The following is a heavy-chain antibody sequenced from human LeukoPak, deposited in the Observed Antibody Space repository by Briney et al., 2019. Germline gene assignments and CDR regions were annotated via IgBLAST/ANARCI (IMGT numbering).Heavy chain of an antibody. CDR1: GFTFSSYS. D-gene: IGHD2-2*01. CDR3: ARDKGYCSSTSCYAGYFDY. CDR2: ISSSSSYI. J-gene: IGHJ4*02. V-gene: IGHV3-21*01. Sequence: GGSLRLSCAASGFTFSSYSMYWVRQAPGKGLEWVSSISSSSSYIYYADSVKGRFTISRDNAKNSLYLQMNSLRAEDTAVYYCARDKGYCSSTSCYAGYFDYWGQGTLVTVSS.